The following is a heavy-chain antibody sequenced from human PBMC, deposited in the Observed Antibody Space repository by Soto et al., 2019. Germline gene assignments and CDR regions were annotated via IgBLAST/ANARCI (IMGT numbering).Heavy chain of an antibody. V-gene: IGHV1-2*02. Sequence: QVQLVQSGAEVKKPGASVMVSCKASGYTFSDYYVHWVRQAPGQGLEWMGWVTPSTGGTNYAQKIRGMVTMTSDTSTSTAYMELSSLRSDDTAVYYCARDLHTDWYTAFAFWGQGTLVAVSS. CDR3: ARDLHTDWYTAFAF. J-gene: IGHJ3*01. CDR2: VTPSTGGT. CDR1: GYTFSDYY. D-gene: IGHD3-9*01.